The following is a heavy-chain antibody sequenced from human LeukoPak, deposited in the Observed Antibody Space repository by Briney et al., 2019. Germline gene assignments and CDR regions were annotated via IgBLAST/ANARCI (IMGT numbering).Heavy chain of an antibody. D-gene: IGHD2-2*01. CDR1: GFTFSSYG. Sequence: AGGSLRLSCAASGFTFSSYGMHWVRQAPGKGLEWVAFIRYDGSNKYYADSVKGRFTISRDNSKNTLYLQMNSLRAEDTAVYYCAKDTVKIVVVPAGHFDYWGQGTLVTVSS. V-gene: IGHV3-30*02. J-gene: IGHJ4*02. CDR2: IRYDGSNK. CDR3: AKDTVKIVVVPAGHFDY.